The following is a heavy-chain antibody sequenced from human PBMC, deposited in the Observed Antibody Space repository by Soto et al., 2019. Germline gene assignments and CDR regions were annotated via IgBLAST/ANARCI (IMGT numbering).Heavy chain of an antibody. CDR2: ISYDASDK. V-gene: IGHV3-30*03. Sequence: QAGGSLRLSCAASGFTFSSYGMHWVRQAPGKGLEWVATISYDASDKYYGDSVKGRFTISRDKSKNTVYLQMNSLRAEDTAVYYCARVFQSYGFDSWGQGTMVTVSS. D-gene: IGHD2-8*01. CDR3: ARVFQSYGFDS. CDR1: GFTFSSYG. J-gene: IGHJ3*02.